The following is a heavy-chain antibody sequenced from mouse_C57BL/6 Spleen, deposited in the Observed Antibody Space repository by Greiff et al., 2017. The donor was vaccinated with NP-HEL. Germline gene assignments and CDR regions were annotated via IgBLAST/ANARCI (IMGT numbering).Heavy chain of an antibody. Sequence: EVQGVESGGGLVKPGGSLKLSCAASGFTFSDYGMPWVRQAPEKGLEWVASISSGSSTIYYADTVKGRFTISRDNAKNTLFLQMTSLRSEDTAMYSCERRFISMDFDYWGQGTTLTVSS. CDR2: ISSGSSTI. CDR3: ERRFISMDFDY. D-gene: IGHD1-1*02. V-gene: IGHV5-17*01. CDR1: GFTFSDYG. J-gene: IGHJ2*01.